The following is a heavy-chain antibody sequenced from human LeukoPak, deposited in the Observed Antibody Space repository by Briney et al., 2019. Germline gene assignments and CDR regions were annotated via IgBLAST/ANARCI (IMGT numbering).Heavy chain of an antibody. V-gene: IGHV4-38-2*02. J-gene: IGHJ4*02. CDR2: IYYTGST. CDR3: ARDSDPMNY. CDR1: GYSITSGYY. Sequence: SETLSLTCTVSGYSITSGYYWAWIRQPPGKGLEWIGNIYYTGSTFYNPSLNSRVTMSVDTSKNQFSLKLNSVTAVDTAVYYCARDSDPMNYWGQGTLVTVSS.